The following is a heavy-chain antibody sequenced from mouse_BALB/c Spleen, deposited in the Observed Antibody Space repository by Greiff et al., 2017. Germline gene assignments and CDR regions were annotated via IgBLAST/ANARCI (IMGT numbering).Heavy chain of an antibody. CDR2: IYPGNSDT. Sequence: EVQLHQSGTVLARPGASVKMSCKASGYTFTSYWMHWVKQRPGQGLEWIGAIYPGNSDTSYNQKFKGKAKLTAVTSTSTAYMELSSLTNEDSAVYYCTREGYYGYDGAMDYWGQGTSVTVSS. D-gene: IGHD2-2*01. J-gene: IGHJ4*01. V-gene: IGHV1-5*01. CDR3: TREGYYGYDGAMDY. CDR1: GYTFTSYW.